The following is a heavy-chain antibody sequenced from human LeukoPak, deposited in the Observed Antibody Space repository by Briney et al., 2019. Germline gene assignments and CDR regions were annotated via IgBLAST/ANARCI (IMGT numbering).Heavy chain of an antibody. V-gene: IGHV4-59*01. J-gene: IGHJ4*02. D-gene: IGHD1-26*01. Sequence: SETLSLTCTVSGGSISSYYWSWIRQPPGKGLEWIGYIYYSGSTNYNPSLKSRVTISVDTSKNQFSLKLSSVTAADTAVYYCARDRVGAYDYCGQGTLVTVSS. CDR1: GGSISSYY. CDR3: ARDRVGAYDY. CDR2: IYYSGST.